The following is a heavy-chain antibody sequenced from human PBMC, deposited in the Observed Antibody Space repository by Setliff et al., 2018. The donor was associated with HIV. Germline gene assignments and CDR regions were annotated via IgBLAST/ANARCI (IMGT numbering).Heavy chain of an antibody. CDR2: FIPIFGTA. V-gene: IGHV1-69*13. CDR1: GCTFSSYA. J-gene: IGHJ3*01. D-gene: IGHD4-17*01. CDR3: AKDRDYGDRGDSFDV. Sequence: SVKVSCKASGCTFSSYAISWVRQDPGQGLEWMGGFIPIFGTANYAQKFQGRVTITADESTSTAYMELSSLRSEDTAVYYCAKDRDYGDRGDSFDVWGQGTMVTVSS.